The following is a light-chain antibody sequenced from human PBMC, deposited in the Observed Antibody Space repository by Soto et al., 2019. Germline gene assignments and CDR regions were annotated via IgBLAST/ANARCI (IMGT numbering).Light chain of an antibody. CDR2: GAS. J-gene: IGKJ2*03. CDR3: QQYGRSLYS. V-gene: IGKV3-20*01. Sequence: EIVLTQSPGTLSLSPGERATLSCRASQSVSSSYLAWYQLKPGRAPRLLIYGASSRATGIPDRFSGSGSGTDFSLTINRLEPEDFAVYYCQQYGRSLYSFGQGTKLEIQ. CDR1: QSVSSSY.